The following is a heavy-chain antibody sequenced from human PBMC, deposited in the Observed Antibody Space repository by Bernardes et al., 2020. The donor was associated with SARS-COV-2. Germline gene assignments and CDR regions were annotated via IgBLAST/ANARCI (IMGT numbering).Heavy chain of an antibody. Sequence: GRSLRLSCTASGFSFSIYAISWVRQAPGKGLEWVSTIRGFGGTTYYADSVKGRFTISRDNSKSTVYLQMNSRRAEDTAIYYCAKDQYYHSSGRFDSWGQGTLVTVSS. CDR1: GFSFSIYA. J-gene: IGHJ4*02. CDR2: IRGFGGTT. CDR3: AKDQYYHSSGRFDS. V-gene: IGHV3-23*01. D-gene: IGHD3-22*01.